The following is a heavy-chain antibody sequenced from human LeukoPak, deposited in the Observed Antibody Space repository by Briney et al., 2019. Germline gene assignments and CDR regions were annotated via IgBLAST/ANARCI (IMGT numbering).Heavy chain of an antibody. CDR1: GFTFSSYA. Sequence: GGSLRLSCAASGFTFSSYAMHWVRQAPGKGLEWVAVISYDGSNKYYADSVKGRFTISRDNSKNTLYLQMNSLRAEDTAVYYCARDCLKEYYYDSSGYGHPPGAFDIWGQGTMVTVSS. J-gene: IGHJ3*02. CDR3: ARDCLKEYYYDSSGYGHPPGAFDI. V-gene: IGHV3-30-3*01. CDR2: ISYDGSNK. D-gene: IGHD3-22*01.